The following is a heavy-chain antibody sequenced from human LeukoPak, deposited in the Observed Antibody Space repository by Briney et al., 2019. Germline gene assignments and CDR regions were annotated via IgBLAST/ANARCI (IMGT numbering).Heavy chain of an antibody. D-gene: IGHD5-18*01. J-gene: IGHJ6*02. Sequence: GGSLRLSCTASGFTFSSYAMSCVRQAPGKGLEWVSAISGSGGSTYYADSVKGRFTISRDNSKNTLYLQMNSLRAEDTAVYYCAKSLRSIQLWFGNYYYYGMDVWGQGTTVTVSS. CDR1: GFTFSSYA. CDR3: AKSLRSIQLWFGNYYYYGMDV. CDR2: ISGSGGST. V-gene: IGHV3-23*01.